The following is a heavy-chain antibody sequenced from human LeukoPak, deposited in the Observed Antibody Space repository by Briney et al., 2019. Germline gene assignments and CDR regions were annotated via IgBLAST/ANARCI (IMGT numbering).Heavy chain of an antibody. CDR1: GYTFTRYD. V-gene: IGHV1-18*01. CDR2: ISAYNGNT. J-gene: IGHJ4*02. Sequence: ASVKVSCKASGYTFTRYDINWVRQAPGQGLEWMGWISAYNGNTNYAQKLQGRVTMTTDTSTSTAYMELRSLRSDDTAVYYCARALYGGNSGDYWGQGTLVTVSS. CDR3: ARALYGGNSGDY. D-gene: IGHD4-23*01.